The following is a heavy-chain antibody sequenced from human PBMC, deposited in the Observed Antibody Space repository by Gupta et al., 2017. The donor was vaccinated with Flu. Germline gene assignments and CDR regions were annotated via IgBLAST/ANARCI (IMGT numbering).Heavy chain of an antibody. D-gene: IGHD2-2*01. CDR1: GITFSAYA. CDR2: ISASGRST. Sequence: EVQLLQSGGDLVQPGKSLRLSCAGHGITFSAYAMSWVRQAPGKGLEWVSAISASGRSTYYADSVKGRFNISRDNSATTLYLEMNNLRVDDTAVYYCRIYLRGDCATTSCLLEGLDGFAMWGQGATVTVSS. J-gene: IGHJ3*02. CDR3: RIYLRGDCATTSCLLEGLDGFAM. V-gene: IGHV3-23*01.